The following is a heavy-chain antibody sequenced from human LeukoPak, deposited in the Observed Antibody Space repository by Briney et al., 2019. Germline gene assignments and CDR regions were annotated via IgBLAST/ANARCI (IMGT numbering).Heavy chain of an antibody. J-gene: IGHJ4*02. Sequence: ASVKVSCKASGYTFTTYYIHWVRQAPGQGLEWMGWINTNTGNPTYAQGFTGRFVFSLDTSVSTAYLQISSLKAEDTAVYYCARTAVARGIRWDYWGQGTLVTVSS. V-gene: IGHV7-4-1*02. CDR3: ARTAVARGIRWDY. CDR2: INTNTGNP. CDR1: GYTFTTYY. D-gene: IGHD6-19*01.